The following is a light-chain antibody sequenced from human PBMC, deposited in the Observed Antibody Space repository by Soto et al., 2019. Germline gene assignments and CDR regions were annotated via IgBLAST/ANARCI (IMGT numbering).Light chain of an antibody. CDR1: SSDVGGYNY. CDR3: SSYTSSSTRV. J-gene: IGLJ3*02. Sequence: QSVLTQPASVSGSPGPSITISCTGTSSDVGGYNYVSWYQQHPGKAPKLMIYEVSNRPSGVSNRFSGSKSGNTASLTISGPQAEDEADYYCSSYTSSSTRVFGGGTKLTVL. V-gene: IGLV2-14*01. CDR2: EVS.